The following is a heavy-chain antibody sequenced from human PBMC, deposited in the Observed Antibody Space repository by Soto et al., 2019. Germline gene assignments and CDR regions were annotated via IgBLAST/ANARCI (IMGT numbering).Heavy chain of an antibody. D-gene: IGHD2-15*01. Sequence: VASVKVSCKASGYTFTSYYMHWVRQAPGQGLEWMGIINPSGGSTSYAQKFQGRVTMTEDTSTNTAYMELSSLRSEDTAVYYCATVKGEGYCSGGSCLLRSDAFDIWGQGTMVTVSS. CDR1: GYTFTSYY. CDR2: INPSGGST. CDR3: ATVKGEGYCSGGSCLLRSDAFDI. J-gene: IGHJ3*02. V-gene: IGHV1-46*01.